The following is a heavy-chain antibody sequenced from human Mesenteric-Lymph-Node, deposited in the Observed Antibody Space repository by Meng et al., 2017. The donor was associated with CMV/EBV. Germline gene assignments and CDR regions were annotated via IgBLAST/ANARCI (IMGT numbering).Heavy chain of an antibody. CDR1: GGSFSGYY. J-gene: IGHJ4*02. D-gene: IGHD4-23*01. V-gene: IGHV4-34*01. CDR2: INHSGST. Sequence: QVRCRQWGLGLLKPSGTLSLTCAVYGGSFSGYYWSWIRQPPGKGLEWIGEINHSGSTNYNPSLKSRVTISVDTSKNQFSLKLSSVTAADTAVYYCARHQRWLKSEGGFNYWGQGTLVTVSS. CDR3: ARHQRWLKSEGGFNY.